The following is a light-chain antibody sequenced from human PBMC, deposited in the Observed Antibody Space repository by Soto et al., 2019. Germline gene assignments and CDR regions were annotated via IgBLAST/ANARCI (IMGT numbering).Light chain of an antibody. CDR1: QSVSSNY. J-gene: IGKJ1*01. Sequence: EIVLTQSPGTLSLSPGERATLSCRASQSVSSNYLAWYQQKPGQAPRLLIYGASSRATGIPDRFSGRGSGTDFTLTISRLEPGDFAVYYCQQYGSSPTFGQGTKVDIK. V-gene: IGKV3-20*01. CDR3: QQYGSSPT. CDR2: GAS.